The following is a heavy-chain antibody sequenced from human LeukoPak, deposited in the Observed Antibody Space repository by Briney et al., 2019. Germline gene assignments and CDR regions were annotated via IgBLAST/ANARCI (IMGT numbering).Heavy chain of an antibody. D-gene: IGHD2-2*01. CDR2: INSGSSTI. V-gene: IGHV3-48*02. CDR1: GFTFSSYN. Sequence: GGSLRLSCAASGFTFSSYNMIWVRQPPGKGLEWISYINSGSSTIYYADSVEGRFTISRDSAKNSLYLQMNSLRDEDTAVYYCAKGPLRGTAAAIDYWGQGTLVTVSS. CDR3: AKGPLRGTAAAIDY. J-gene: IGHJ4*02.